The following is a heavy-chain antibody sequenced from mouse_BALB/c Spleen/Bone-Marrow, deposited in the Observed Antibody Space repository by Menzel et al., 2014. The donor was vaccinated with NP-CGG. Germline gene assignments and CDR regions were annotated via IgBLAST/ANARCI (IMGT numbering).Heavy chain of an antibody. D-gene: IGHD3-2*01. CDR2: IFPGTGTT. CDR1: GYTFTSYW. Sequence: VQLQQSGAELVKPGASVKLSCKTSGYTFTSYWIQWVKQRPGQGLGWIGEIFPGTGTTYNNEKFKGKATLTIDTSSSTAYMQLSSLTSEDSAVYFCASRDSSGYVPDYWGQGTTLTVSS. CDR3: ASRDSSGYVPDY. J-gene: IGHJ2*01. V-gene: IGHV1S132*01.